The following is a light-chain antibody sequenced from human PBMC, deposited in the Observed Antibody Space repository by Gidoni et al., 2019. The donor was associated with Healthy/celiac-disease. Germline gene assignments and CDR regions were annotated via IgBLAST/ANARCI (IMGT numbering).Light chain of an antibody. Sequence: SSELTQDHAVSVALGQTVRITCQGDSLRSYYASWYQQKPGQAPVLVIYGKNNRPSGIPDRFSGSSSGNTASLTITGAQAEDEADYYCNSRDSSGHVVFGGGTKLTVL. J-gene: IGLJ2*01. CDR2: GKN. CDR3: NSRDSSGHVV. CDR1: SLRSYY. V-gene: IGLV3-19*01.